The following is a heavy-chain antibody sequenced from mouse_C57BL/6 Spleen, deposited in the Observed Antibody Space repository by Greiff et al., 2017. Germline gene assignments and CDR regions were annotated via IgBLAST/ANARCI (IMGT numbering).Heavy chain of an antibody. CDR1: GYTFTSYW. CDR2: IHPNSGST. Sequence: QVQLQQPGAELVKPGASVKLSCKASGYTFTSYWMHWVKQRPGQGLEWIGMIHPNSGSTNYNEKFKSKATLTVDKSSSTAYMQLSSLTSEDSAVYYCARIYYDYDPAWFAYWGQGTLVTVSA. V-gene: IGHV1-64*01. D-gene: IGHD2-4*01. CDR3: ARIYYDYDPAWFAY. J-gene: IGHJ3*01.